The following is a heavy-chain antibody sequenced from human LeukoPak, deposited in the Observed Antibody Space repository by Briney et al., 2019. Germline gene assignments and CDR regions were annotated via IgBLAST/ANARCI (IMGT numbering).Heavy chain of an antibody. CDR2: ISSSSSYI. Sequence: GGSLRPSCAAPGFTFSSYSMNWVRQAPGKGLEWVSSISSSSSYIYYADSVKGRFTISRDNAKNSLYLQMNSLRAEDTAVYYCARDGYSSSSQYYYYYGMDVWGQGTTVTVSS. D-gene: IGHD6-13*01. V-gene: IGHV3-21*01. J-gene: IGHJ6*02. CDR1: GFTFSSYS. CDR3: ARDGYSSSSQYYYYYGMDV.